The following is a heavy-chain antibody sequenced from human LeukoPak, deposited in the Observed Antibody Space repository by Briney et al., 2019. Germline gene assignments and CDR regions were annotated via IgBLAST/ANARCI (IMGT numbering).Heavy chain of an antibody. CDR2: ITGNGVTT. Sequence: GASLRLSCAASGFTFSDHVMTWVRQAPGKGLEWVSGITGNGVTTYYADSVKGRFTISRDNSKNTVYLQMNSLRAEDTAVYYCAKDKGVRYFDYWGQGTLVTVSS. CDR3: AKDKGVRYFDY. D-gene: IGHD3-10*01. J-gene: IGHJ4*02. CDR1: GFTFSDHV. V-gene: IGHV3-23*01.